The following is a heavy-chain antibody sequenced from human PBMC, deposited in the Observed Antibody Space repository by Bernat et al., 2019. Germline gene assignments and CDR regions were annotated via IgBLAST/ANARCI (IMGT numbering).Heavy chain of an antibody. Sequence: QVQLVQSGAEVKKPGASVKVSCKASGYTFTSYGISWVRQAPGQGLEWMGWISAYNGNTNYAQKLQGRVTMTTDTSTSTAYMELRSLRSDDTAVYYCARAFYCSSTSCYSYYGMDVRGQGTTVTVSS. D-gene: IGHD2-2*01. CDR3: ARAFYCSSTSCYSYYGMDV. V-gene: IGHV1-18*04. CDR2: ISAYNGNT. CDR1: GYTFTSYG. J-gene: IGHJ6*02.